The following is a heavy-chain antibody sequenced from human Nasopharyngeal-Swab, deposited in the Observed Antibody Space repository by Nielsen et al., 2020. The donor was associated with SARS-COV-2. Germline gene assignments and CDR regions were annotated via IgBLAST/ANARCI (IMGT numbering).Heavy chain of an antibody. CDR3: ARYSLWLPVSWFDP. J-gene: IGHJ5*02. Sequence: WIRQPPGKGLEWIGYIYYSGSTNYNPSLKSRVTISVDTSKNQFSLKLSSVTAADTAVYYCARYSLWLPVSWFDPWGQGTLVTVSS. D-gene: IGHD5-18*01. V-gene: IGHV4-59*08. CDR2: IYYSGST.